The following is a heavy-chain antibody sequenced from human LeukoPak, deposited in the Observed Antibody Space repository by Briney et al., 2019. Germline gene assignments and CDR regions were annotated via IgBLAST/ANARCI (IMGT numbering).Heavy chain of an antibody. CDR3: ARGPYISGVYMAC. J-gene: IGHJ4*02. CDR2: ISSSGSTI. D-gene: IGHD3-10*01. Sequence: GGSLRLSCAASGFTFTSYEMNWVRQAPGKGLEWVSYISSSGSTIYYADSVKGRFTISRDNAKNSLYLQMNSLRAEDTAFYYCARGPYISGVYMACWGQGTLVTVSS. CDR1: GFTFTSYE. V-gene: IGHV3-48*03.